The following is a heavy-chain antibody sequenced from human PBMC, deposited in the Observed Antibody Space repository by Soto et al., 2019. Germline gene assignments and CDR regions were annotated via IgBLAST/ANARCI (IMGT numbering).Heavy chain of an antibody. CDR3: ASGKEQLTHGMDV. D-gene: IGHD6-6*01. CDR1: GFTFSSYA. J-gene: IGHJ6*02. CDR2: ISYDGSNK. V-gene: IGHV3-30-3*01. Sequence: GGSLRLSCAASGFTFSSYAMHWVRQAPGKGLEWVVVISYDGSNKYYADSVKGRFTISRDTAKNTLYLQMNRLRAEDTAVYYCASGKEQLTHGMDVWGQGTTATVSS.